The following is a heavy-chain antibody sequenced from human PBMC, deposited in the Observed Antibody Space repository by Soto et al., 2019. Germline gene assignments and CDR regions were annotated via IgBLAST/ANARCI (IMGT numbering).Heavy chain of an antibody. CDR2: TYYSGTT. D-gene: IGHD1-20*01. CDR3: ARDAEGSITGFFAH. CDR1: GASITRGGYF. Sequence: QVQLQESGPGLVKPSQTLSLNCNVSGASITRGGYFWNWIRQLPGKGLEWIGHTYYSGTTSSNPSFKSRVSISVDTSENLFSLTLTSVTAADTAIYYCARDAEGSITGFFAHWGQGILVTVSS. J-gene: IGHJ4*02. V-gene: IGHV4-31*02.